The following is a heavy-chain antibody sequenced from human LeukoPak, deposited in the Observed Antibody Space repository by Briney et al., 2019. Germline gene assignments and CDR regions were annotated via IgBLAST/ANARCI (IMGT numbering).Heavy chain of an antibody. CDR2: IIPILGIA. Sequence: SVKVSCKASGGTFSSYAISWVRQAPGQGLEWMGMIIPILGIASYAQKFQDRVTMTGDTSTSIVYMELSSLRSENTAVYYCARRSLAVYQFDAFDIWGQRTIVTVPS. CDR3: ARRSLAVYQFDAFDI. J-gene: IGHJ3*02. D-gene: IGHD3-3*01. CDR1: GGTFSSYA. V-gene: IGHV1-69*04.